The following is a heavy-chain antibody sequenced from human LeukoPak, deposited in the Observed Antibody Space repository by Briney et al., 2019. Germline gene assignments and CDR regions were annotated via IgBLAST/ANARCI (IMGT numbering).Heavy chain of an antibody. D-gene: IGHD1-26*01. CDR2: ISHDGRNE. Sequence: GRSLRLSCAASGFTLSNYAMHWVRQTPGKGLEWVAVISHDGRNEYYADSVKGRFTISRDSSKNTLYLQMNSLRTEDTAVYFCARGGSYSSNAFDIWGQGTMVTVSA. CDR3: ARGGSYSSNAFDI. V-gene: IGHV3-30*03. CDR1: GFTLSNYA. J-gene: IGHJ3*02.